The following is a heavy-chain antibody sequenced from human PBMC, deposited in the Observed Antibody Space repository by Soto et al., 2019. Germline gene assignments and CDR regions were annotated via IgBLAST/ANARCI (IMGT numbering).Heavy chain of an antibody. CDR1: GYTFTRYA. D-gene: IGHD6-13*01. J-gene: IGHJ6*02. CDR3: ASSNIVAAPSGMDV. V-gene: IGHV1-3*01. Sequence: GASVKVSCKASGYTFTRYAMHWVRQAPGQRLEWMGWIKAGNGNTKYSKKFPGRVTITRDTSASPAYMELRRLRSEDTAVYYCASSNIVAAPSGMDVWGQGTTVTVSS. CDR2: IKAGNGNT.